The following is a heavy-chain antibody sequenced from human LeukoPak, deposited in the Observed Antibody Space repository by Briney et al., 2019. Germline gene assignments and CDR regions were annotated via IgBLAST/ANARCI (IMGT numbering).Heavy chain of an antibody. CDR2: IYYSGST. J-gene: IGHJ4*02. Sequence: PSQTLSLTCTVSGGSISSGDYYWSWIRQHPGKGLEWIGYIYYSGSTYYNPSLKSRVTISVDTSKNQFSLKLSSVTAADTAVYYCARYGPAATIDYWGQGTLVTVSS. D-gene: IGHD2-2*01. CDR3: ARYGPAATIDY. V-gene: IGHV4-31*03. CDR1: GGSISSGDYY.